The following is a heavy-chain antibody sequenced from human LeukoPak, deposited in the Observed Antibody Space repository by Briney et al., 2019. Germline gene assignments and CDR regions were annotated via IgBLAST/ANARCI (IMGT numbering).Heavy chain of an antibody. CDR1: GDTFNSHA. J-gene: IGHJ3*02. Sequence: SVKVSCKGSGDTFNSHAISWVRQAPGQGLEWMGGIIPIFGTPDYAQNFQGKVTITANESTSTAYLELSSLRSEDTAIYYCARTTVVEPAAILDAFDIWGQGTMVTVSS. CDR3: ARTTVVEPAAILDAFDI. D-gene: IGHD2-2*01. V-gene: IGHV1-69*01. CDR2: IIPIFGTP.